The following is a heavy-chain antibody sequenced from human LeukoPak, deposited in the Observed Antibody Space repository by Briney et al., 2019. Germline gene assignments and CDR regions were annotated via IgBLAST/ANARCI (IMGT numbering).Heavy chain of an antibody. CDR2: INHSGST. CDR3: ARGDVVEAKITYYFDY. J-gene: IGHJ4*02. V-gene: IGHV4-34*01. Sequence: SETLSLTCAVYGGSFSGYYWSWIRQPPGKGLEWIGEINHSGSTNYNPSLKSRVTISVDTSKNQFSLKLSSVTAADTAVYYCARGDVVEAKITYYFDYWGQGTLVTVSS. CDR1: GGSFSGYY. D-gene: IGHD2-21*01.